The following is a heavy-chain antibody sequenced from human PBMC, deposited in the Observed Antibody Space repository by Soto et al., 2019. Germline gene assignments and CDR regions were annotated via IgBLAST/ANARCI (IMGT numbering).Heavy chain of an antibody. V-gene: IGHV4-30-4*01. CDR3: ARDFWSGSSHWYFDL. CDR2: IYYTGST. Sequence: QVQLQESGPGLVKPSQTLSLTCTVSGASISTGDYYWSWIRQPPGKGLEWIGYIYYTGSTYYNPYLRSRVTISLGTSKNQFSLQLSSVTAADTALYYCARDFWSGSSHWYFDLWGRGTLVTVSS. CDR1: GASISTGDYY. J-gene: IGHJ2*01. D-gene: IGHD3-3*01.